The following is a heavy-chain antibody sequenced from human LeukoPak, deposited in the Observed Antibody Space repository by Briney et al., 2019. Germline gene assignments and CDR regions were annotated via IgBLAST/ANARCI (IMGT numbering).Heavy chain of an antibody. CDR2: IYHSGKT. Sequence: GSLRLPCAASAFTFSGYAMSWVRQAPGKGLEWIGEIYHSGKTNYNPSLKSRVTISVDKSKNQISLKLSSVTAADTAVYYCAKSNGYGLVDIWGQGTMVTVSS. D-gene: IGHD3-10*01. V-gene: IGHV4-4*02. CDR1: AFTFSGYAM. J-gene: IGHJ3*02. CDR3: AKSNGYGLVDI.